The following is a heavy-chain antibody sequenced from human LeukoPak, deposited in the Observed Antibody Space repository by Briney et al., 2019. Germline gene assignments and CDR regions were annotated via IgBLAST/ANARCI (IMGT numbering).Heavy chain of an antibody. CDR1: GFILSSYA. CDR3: ARYRGKGTSWPLDV. D-gene: IGHD1-26*01. CDR2: IKQDGSDK. V-gene: IGHV3-7*01. Sequence: GGSLRLSCAASGFILSSYAMSWVRQAPGKGLEWVANIKQDGSDKYYVDSVKGRFTISRDNAKNSLDLQMNSLRGEDTAVYYCARYRGKGTSWPLDVWGQGTIVTVSS. J-gene: IGHJ3*01.